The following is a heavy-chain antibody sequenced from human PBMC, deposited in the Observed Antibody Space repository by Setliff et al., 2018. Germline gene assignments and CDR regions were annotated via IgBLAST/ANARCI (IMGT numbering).Heavy chain of an antibody. J-gene: IGHJ4*02. D-gene: IGHD3-10*01. CDR1: TFPFSNYG. CDR2: INPDGSEI. CDR3: FGAGTCSY. V-gene: IGHV3-7*01. Sequence: PGGSLRLSCAASTFPFSNYGVTWVRQAPGKGLEWLASINPDGSEIYYVDSVKGRFTISRDNAKNSLSLQMNSLRTEDTAVYYCFGAGTCSYWGQGTLVTVSS.